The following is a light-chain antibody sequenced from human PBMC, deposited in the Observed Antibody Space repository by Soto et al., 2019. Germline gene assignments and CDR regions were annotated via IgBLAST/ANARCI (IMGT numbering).Light chain of an antibody. J-gene: IGKJ4*01. CDR3: QQESSWPLT. V-gene: IGKV3-15*01. CDR1: QDIRSS. Sequence: EIVMTQSPATLSVSPGERVTLSCRASQDIRSSLAWYQQKPGQAPRLLIYGAPIRATGVPDTVSGSGSGTEVTLSISSLQSEHLGVYYGQQESSWPLTFGGGTKVDIK. CDR2: GAP.